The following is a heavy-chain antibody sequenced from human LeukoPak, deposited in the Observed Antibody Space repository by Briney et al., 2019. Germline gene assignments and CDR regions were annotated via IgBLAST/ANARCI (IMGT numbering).Heavy chain of an antibody. V-gene: IGHV1-18*01. CDR3: ARDRANWFDP. Sequence: GASVKVSRKASGYTFSNYGISWVRQAPGQGLEWLGWISAYNGNTNYAQKLQGRVTMTTDTSTSTAYMELRSLRSDDTAVYYCARDRANWFDPWGQGTLVTVSS. CDR1: GYTFSNYG. J-gene: IGHJ5*02. CDR2: ISAYNGNT.